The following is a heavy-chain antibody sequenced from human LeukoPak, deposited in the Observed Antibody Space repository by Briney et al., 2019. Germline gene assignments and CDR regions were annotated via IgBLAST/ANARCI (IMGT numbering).Heavy chain of an antibody. J-gene: IGHJ4*02. CDR1: GYTFTGYY. Sequence: ASVTVSCKASGYTFTGYYMHWVRQAPGQGLEWMGWINPNSGGTNYAQKFQGWVTMTRDTSISTAYMELSRLRSDDTAVYYCASTSGSYSPSDYWGQGTLVTVSS. CDR2: INPNSGGT. CDR3: ASTSGSYSPSDY. D-gene: IGHD1-26*01. V-gene: IGHV1-2*04.